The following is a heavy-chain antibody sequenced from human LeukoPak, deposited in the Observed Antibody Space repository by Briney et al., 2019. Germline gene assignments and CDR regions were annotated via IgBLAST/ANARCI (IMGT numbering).Heavy chain of an antibody. V-gene: IGHV4-59*01. CDR1: GGSISSYY. Sequence: SETLSLTYTVSGGSISSYYWSWIRQPPGKGLEWIGYIYYSGSTNYNPSLKSRVTISVDTSKNQFSLKLSSVTAADMAVYYCARSLIFGVVYFDYWGQGTLVTVSS. D-gene: IGHD3-3*01. CDR3: ARSLIFGVVYFDY. CDR2: IYYSGST. J-gene: IGHJ4*02.